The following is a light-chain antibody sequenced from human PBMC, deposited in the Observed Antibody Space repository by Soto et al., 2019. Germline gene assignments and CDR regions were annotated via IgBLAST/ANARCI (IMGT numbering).Light chain of an antibody. CDR1: QDISNY. J-gene: IGKJ3*01. V-gene: IGKV1-33*01. Sequence: DIQMTQSPSSLSASVGDRVTITCQASQDISNYLHWYQQKPGKAPKLMIYDASNLEIGVHSRFSGSGSGTDFTFTISSLLHEDIATYSVQQYDNRPFGPGPKVDIK. CDR3: QQYDNRP. CDR2: DAS.